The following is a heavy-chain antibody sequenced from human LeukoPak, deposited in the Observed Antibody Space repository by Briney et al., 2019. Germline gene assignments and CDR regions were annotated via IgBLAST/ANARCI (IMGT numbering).Heavy chain of an antibody. V-gene: IGHV3-23*01. CDR1: GFTFSSYA. Sequence: RGSLRLSCAASGFTFSSYATSWVRQAPGKGLEWVSAISGSGGSTYYADSVKGRFTISRDNSKNTLYLQMNSLRAEDTAVYYCAKGTAAAGPNWFDPWGQGTLVTVSS. CDR2: ISGSGGST. J-gene: IGHJ5*02. D-gene: IGHD6-13*01. CDR3: AKGTAAAGPNWFDP.